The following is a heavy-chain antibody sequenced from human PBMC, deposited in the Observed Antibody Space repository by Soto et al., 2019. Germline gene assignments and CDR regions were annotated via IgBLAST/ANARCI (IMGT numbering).Heavy chain of an antibody. Sequence: QVQLVQSGAEVKKPGSSVRVSCKASGDTFTFYSINWVRQAPGLGLEWMGRINPILSMSNYAQRFQGRVTMTADKATSTAYMELSSPRSADTAMYYCASSYGSGYRAFDYWGQGALVTVSS. D-gene: IGHD3-10*01. J-gene: IGHJ4*02. CDR2: INPILSMS. CDR3: ASSYGSGYRAFDY. V-gene: IGHV1-69*02. CDR1: GDTFTFYS.